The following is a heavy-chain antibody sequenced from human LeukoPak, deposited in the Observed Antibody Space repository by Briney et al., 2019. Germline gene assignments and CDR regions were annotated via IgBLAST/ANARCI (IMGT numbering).Heavy chain of an antibody. CDR1: GFTFSSYG. V-gene: IGHV3-30*18. Sequence: GRSLRLSCAASGFTFSSYGMHWVRQAPGKGLEWVAVISYDGSNKYYADSVKGRFTISRDNSKNTLYLQMNSLRPEVTAVYYCAKDLPAAYFDHWGQGTLVTVSS. J-gene: IGHJ4*02. D-gene: IGHD2-2*01. CDR2: ISYDGSNK. CDR3: AKDLPAAYFDH.